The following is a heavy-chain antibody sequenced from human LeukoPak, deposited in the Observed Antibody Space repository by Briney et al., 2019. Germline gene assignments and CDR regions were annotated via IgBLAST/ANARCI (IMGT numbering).Heavy chain of an antibody. CDR2: IYGDGSTT. J-gene: IGHJ4*02. V-gene: IGHV3-74*01. D-gene: IGHD6-6*01. Sequence: PGGSLRLSCAASGFTFSSYSMNWVRQAPGKGLVWVSHIYGDGSTTNYADSVKGRFTISRDNAKNMLYLQMNSLRVEDTSVYYCARGEYNFDYWGQGTLVTVSS. CDR3: ARGEYNFDY. CDR1: GFTFSSYS.